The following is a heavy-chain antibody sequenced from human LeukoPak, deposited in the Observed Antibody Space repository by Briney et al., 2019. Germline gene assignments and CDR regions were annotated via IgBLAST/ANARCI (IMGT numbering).Heavy chain of an antibody. CDR2: INHSGST. J-gene: IGHJ6*02. CDR3: ARDQDYGGNWGPYGMDV. CDR1: GGSFSGYY. Sequence: SETLSLTCAVYGGSFSGYYWSWIRQPPGKGLEWIGEINHSGSTNYNPSLKSRVTISVDASKNQFSLKLSSVTAADTAVYYCARDQDYGGNWGPYGMDVWGQGTTVTVSS. V-gene: IGHV4-34*01. D-gene: IGHD4-17*01.